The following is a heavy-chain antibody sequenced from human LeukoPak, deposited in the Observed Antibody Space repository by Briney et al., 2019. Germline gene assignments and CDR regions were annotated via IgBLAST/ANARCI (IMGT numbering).Heavy chain of an antibody. D-gene: IGHD3-3*01. V-gene: IGHV4-61*02. J-gene: IGHJ3*02. CDR1: GGSISSGSYY. CDR2: IYTSGST. Sequence: SETLSLTCTVSGGSISSGSYYWSWIRQPAGKGLEWIGRIYTSGSTNYNPSLKSRVTISVDTSKNQFSLKLSSVAAADTAVYYCARSPYYDFWSGQIDAFDIWGQGTMVTVSS. CDR3: ARSPYYDFWSGQIDAFDI.